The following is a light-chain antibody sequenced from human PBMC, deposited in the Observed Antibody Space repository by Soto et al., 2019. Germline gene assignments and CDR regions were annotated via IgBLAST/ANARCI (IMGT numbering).Light chain of an antibody. CDR1: QSVSSN. J-gene: IGKJ4*01. CDR2: GAS. Sequence: EIVMTQSPATLSVSPGERATLSCRASQSVSSNLAWYQQKPGQAPRLLIYGASTRATGIPARFSGSGSGKEFTLTISSLQSEYFAVYYCQQYNSWPPLTFGGGTKVEIK. CDR3: QQYNSWPPLT. V-gene: IGKV3-15*01.